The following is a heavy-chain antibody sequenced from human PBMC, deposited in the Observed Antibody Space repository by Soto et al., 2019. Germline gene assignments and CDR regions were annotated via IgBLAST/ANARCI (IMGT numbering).Heavy chain of an antibody. CDR3: ARDHLGIAAGDFDL. Sequence: EDQLVESGGGLVKPGGSLRLSCAASGFSFDTYNMNWVRQAPGKGLEWVSSISSGRPDIFYADSVRGRFTISRDYAKKSLFLQMNSLRADDTAVYYCARDHLGIAAGDFDLWGQGTLVTVSS. D-gene: IGHD6-19*01. CDR1: GFSFDTYN. V-gene: IGHV3-21*02. CDR2: ISSGRPDI. J-gene: IGHJ4*02.